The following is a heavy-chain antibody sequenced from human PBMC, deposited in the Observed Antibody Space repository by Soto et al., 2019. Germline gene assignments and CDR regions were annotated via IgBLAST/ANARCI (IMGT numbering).Heavy chain of an antibody. CDR2: ISYSGST. Sequence: SETLSLTCTVSGGSMSSYYWTWLRQSPGRGLEWIGYISYSGSTYYNPSLKSRVTISADTSKNQFSLRMNSMIAADTAVYYCARADPDASVGYWGQGTLATVSS. V-gene: IGHV4-59*01. J-gene: IGHJ4*02. CDR1: GGSMSSYY. D-gene: IGHD2-15*01. CDR3: ARADPDASVGY.